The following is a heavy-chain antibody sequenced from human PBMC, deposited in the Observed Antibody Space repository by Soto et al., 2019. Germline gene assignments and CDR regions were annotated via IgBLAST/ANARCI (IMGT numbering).Heavy chain of an antibody. J-gene: IGHJ6*02. D-gene: IGHD2-15*01. CDR1: GFTFSPYS. CDR3: ARDDVHCSGGSCYSDYGMDV. V-gene: IGHV3-48*04. Sequence: LRLSCAASGFTFSPYSMNWVRQAPGKGLEWVAYISGGSGSMYYADSVKGRFTISRDNAKNSLYLQMNSLRAEDTAVYYCARDDVHCSGGSCYSDYGMDVWGQGTTVTVSS. CDR2: ISGGSGSM.